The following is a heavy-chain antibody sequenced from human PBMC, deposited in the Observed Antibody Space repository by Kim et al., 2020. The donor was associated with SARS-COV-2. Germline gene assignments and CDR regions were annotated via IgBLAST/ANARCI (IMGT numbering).Heavy chain of an antibody. V-gene: IGHV3-23*03. D-gene: IGHD3-22*01. J-gene: IGHJ4*02. CDR3: AKVRPYYYDSSGYYYFDY. Sequence: KGRFTLSRDNSKNTLYLQMNSLRAEDTAVYYCAKVRPYYYDSSGYYYFDYWGQGTLVTVSS.